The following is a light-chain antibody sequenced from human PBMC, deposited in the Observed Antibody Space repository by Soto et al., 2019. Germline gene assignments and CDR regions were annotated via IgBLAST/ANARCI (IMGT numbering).Light chain of an antibody. J-gene: IGKJ1*01. V-gene: IGKV1-5*03. Sequence: DIQMTQSPSTLSASVGDRVTITGRASQSISSWLAWYQQKPGKAPKLLIYKASSLESGVPSRFSGSGSGTEFTLHISSLQPDDFATYYCQQYNSYPWTFGQGTKVEIK. CDR3: QQYNSYPWT. CDR2: KAS. CDR1: QSISSW.